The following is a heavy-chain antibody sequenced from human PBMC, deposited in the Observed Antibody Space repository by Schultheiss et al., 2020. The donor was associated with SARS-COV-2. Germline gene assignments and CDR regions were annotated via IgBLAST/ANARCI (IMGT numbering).Heavy chain of an antibody. CDR2: IYYSGST. Sequence: SETLSLTCTVSGGSISSSSYYWGWIRQPPGKGLEWIGYIYYSGSTYYNPSLKSRVTISVDTSKNQFSLKLSSVTAADTAVYYCARDDYGRYYYYYYGMDVWGQGTTVTVSS. CDR3: ARDDYGRYYYYYYGMDV. D-gene: IGHD4-17*01. V-gene: IGHV4-39*07. J-gene: IGHJ6*02. CDR1: GGSISSSSYY.